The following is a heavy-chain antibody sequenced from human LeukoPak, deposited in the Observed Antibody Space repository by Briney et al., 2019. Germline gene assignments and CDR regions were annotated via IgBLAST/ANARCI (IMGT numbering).Heavy chain of an antibody. CDR1: GFTFSSYW. V-gene: IGHV3-7*01. Sequence: GSLRLSCAASGFTFSSYWMSWVRQAPGKGLQSVAYISQDVSHKYYVDSVKGRFTISRDNAKNSLRLEMNSLRAEDTALYYCARVGYNGWNFENWGQGTLVTVSS. CDR2: ISQDVSHK. J-gene: IGHJ4*02. D-gene: IGHD5-12*01. CDR3: ARVGYNGWNFEN.